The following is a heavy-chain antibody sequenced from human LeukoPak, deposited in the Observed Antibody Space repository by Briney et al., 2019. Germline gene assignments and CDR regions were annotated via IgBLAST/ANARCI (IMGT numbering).Heavy chain of an antibody. V-gene: IGHV3-23*01. CDR2: VSGSGDGT. Sequence: GGSLRLSCAASGFTFRNYAMMWVRLAPGKGPEWVSTVSGSGDGTYYADSVKGRFTISRDNSKNTLYLQMNSLRAEDTAVYYCAKVSVDTAIVEPYWGQGTLVTVSS. CDR3: AKVSVDTAIVEPY. D-gene: IGHD5-18*01. CDR1: GFTFRNYA. J-gene: IGHJ4*02.